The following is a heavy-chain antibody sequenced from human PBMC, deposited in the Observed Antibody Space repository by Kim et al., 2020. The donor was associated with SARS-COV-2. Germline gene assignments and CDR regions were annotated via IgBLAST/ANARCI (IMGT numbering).Heavy chain of an antibody. CDR1: GYSFTSYW. D-gene: IGHD5-12*01. CDR3: ATARGGYSGSRGFDY. V-gene: IGHV5-51*01. J-gene: IGHJ4*02. Sequence: GESLKISCKGSGYSFTSYWIGWVRQMPGKGLEYMGIIYPGDSDTRYSPSFQGQVTISADKSISTAYLQWRSLEASDTAIYYCATARGGYSGSRGFDYWGQGTLVTVSP. CDR2: IYPGDSDT.